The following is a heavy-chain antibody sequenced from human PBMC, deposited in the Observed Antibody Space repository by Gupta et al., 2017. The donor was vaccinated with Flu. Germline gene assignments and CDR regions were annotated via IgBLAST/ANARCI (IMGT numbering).Heavy chain of an antibody. Sequence: EVQLVETGGGLIQPGGSLRLSCAASGFTASSNYMSWVRQAPGKGLEWVSVIYSGGSTYYADSVKGRFTISRDNSKNTLYLQKNSLRAEDTAVYYCAREEGVPGGVGATHGARDWYFDLWGRGTLVTVSS. CDR1: GFTASSNY. V-gene: IGHV3-53*02. J-gene: IGHJ2*01. D-gene: IGHD1-26*01. CDR2: IYSGGST. CDR3: AREEGVPGGVGATHGARDWYFDL.